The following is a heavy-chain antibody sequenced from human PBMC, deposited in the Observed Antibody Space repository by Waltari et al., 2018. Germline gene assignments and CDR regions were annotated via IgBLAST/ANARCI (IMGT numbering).Heavy chain of an antibody. CDR1: GFTFSSYG. J-gene: IGHJ4*02. CDR3: AKDTSGSYSRYFDY. D-gene: IGHD1-26*01. V-gene: IGHV3-30*18. Sequence: QVQLVESGGGVVQPGRSLRLSCAASGFTFSSYGMHWVRQAPGKGLEWVAVISYDGSNKYYADSVKGRFTISRDNSKNTLYLQMNSLRAEDTAVYYCAKDTSGSYSRYFDYWGQGTLVTVSS. CDR2: ISYDGSNK.